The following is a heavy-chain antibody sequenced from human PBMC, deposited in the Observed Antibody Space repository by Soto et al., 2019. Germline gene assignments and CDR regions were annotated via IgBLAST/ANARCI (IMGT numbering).Heavy chain of an antibody. CDR1: GYTLTSYD. CDR3: ARDPYYDSSGYYLDYYYYGMDV. CDR2: ISAYNGNT. D-gene: IGHD3-22*01. J-gene: IGHJ6*02. V-gene: IGHV1-18*01. Sequence: ASVRVSCKASGYTLTSYDINWVRQAEGQGLEWMGWISAYNGNTNYAQKLQGRVTMTTDTSTSTAYMELRSLRSDDTAVYYCARDPYYDSSGYYLDYYYYGMDVWGQGTTVTVSS.